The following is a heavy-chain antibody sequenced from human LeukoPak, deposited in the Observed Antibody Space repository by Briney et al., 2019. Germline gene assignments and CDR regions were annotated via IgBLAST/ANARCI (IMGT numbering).Heavy chain of an antibody. CDR2: IYSDGST. Sequence: GGSLRLSCAASGFTVSCNYMSWVRQAPGKGPEWVSVIYSDGSTYYADSVKGRFTISRDTSKNTLYLQMNSLRTEDTAVYYCARDLAAGGTYPHYWGQGTLVSVSS. CDR1: GFTVSCNY. V-gene: IGHV3-53*01. D-gene: IGHD6-13*01. J-gene: IGHJ4*02. CDR3: ARDLAAGGTYPHY.